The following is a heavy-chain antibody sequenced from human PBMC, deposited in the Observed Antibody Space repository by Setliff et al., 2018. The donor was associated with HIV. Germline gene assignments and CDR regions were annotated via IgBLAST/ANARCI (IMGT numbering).Heavy chain of an antibody. CDR2: FDPEDGET. CDR1: GYTLTKLS. D-gene: IGHD1-26*01. Sequence: ASVKVSCKVSGYTLTKLSIHWVRQGPGKGLEWMGGFDPEDGETIYAQKFQGRVTMTEDTSIDTAYMRMSSLRSEDTAVYYCARDPPKGATLEGDYWGQGTLVTVSS. CDR3: ARDPPKGATLEGDY. J-gene: IGHJ4*02. V-gene: IGHV1-24*01.